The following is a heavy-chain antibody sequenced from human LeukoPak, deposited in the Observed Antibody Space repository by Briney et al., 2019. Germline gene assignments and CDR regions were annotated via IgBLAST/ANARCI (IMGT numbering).Heavy chain of an antibody. CDR3: ARHFAYSSSSYFDY. D-gene: IGHD6-6*01. Sequence: PSETLSLTCTVSGGSTSSYYWSWIRQPPGKGLEWIGYVYYTGSTNYNPSLKSRVTMFEDKSKNQFSLRLYSVTVADTAVYYCARHFAYSSSSYFDYWGQGSLVTVSS. CDR1: GGSTSSYY. V-gene: IGHV4-59*08. J-gene: IGHJ4*02. CDR2: VYYTGST.